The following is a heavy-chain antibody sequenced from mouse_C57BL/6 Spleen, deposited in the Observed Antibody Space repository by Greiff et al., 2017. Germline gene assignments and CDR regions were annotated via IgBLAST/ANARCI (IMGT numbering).Heavy chain of an antibody. J-gene: IGHJ3*01. D-gene: IGHD2-1*01. CDR2: INPGSGGT. Sequence: VQLQQSGAELVRPGTSVKVSCKASGYAFTNYLIEWVKQRPGQGLEWIGVINPGSGGTNYNEKFKGKATLTADKSSSTAYMQLRSLTSEDSAVFFCARGGSFGNYEGFAYWGQGTLVTVSA. CDR3: ARGGSFGNYEGFAY. CDR1: GYAFTNYL. V-gene: IGHV1-54*01.